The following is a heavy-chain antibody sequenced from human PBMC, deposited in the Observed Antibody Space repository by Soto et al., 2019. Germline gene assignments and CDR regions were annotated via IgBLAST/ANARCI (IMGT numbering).Heavy chain of an antibody. J-gene: IGHJ4*02. V-gene: IGHV4-30-4*01. D-gene: IGHD6-6*01. CDR1: GGSISSGDYY. CDR2: IYYSGST. CDR3: ARVGSSIAVRPLDY. Sequence: QVQLQESGPGLVKPSQTLSLNCTVSGGSISSGDYYWSWIRQPPGKGLEWIGYIYYSGSTYYNPTLKSRVTISLDTSKSQFSLKLSSVTAADTAVYYCARVGSSIAVRPLDYWGQGTLVTVSS.